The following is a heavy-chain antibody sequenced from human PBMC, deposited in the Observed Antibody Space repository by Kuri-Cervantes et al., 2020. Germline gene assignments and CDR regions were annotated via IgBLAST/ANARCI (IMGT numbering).Heavy chain of an antibody. V-gene: IGHV4-34*01. Sequence: SQTLSLTCAVYGGSFSGYYWSWIRQPPGKGLEWIGEINHSGSTNYNPSLKSRVTISVDTSKNQFSLKLSSVTAEDTAVYYCAKVVDFDYWGQGTLVTVSS. CDR2: INHSGST. J-gene: IGHJ4*02. CDR3: AKVVDFDY. CDR1: GGSFSGYY. D-gene: IGHD2-15*01.